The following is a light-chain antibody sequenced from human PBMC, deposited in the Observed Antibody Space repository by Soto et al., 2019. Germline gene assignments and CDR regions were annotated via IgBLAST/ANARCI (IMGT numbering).Light chain of an antibody. V-gene: IGLV2-14*01. J-gene: IGLJ2*01. Sequence: HSVLTQPASVSGSPGQSITISCTGTSSDVGAYDYISWYQQYPGKAPKLMLYEVSNRPSGVSHRFSGSRSGNTASLTISGLQAEDEADYYCSAYTTRRTLVFGGGTKLTVL. CDR3: SAYTTRRTLV. CDR2: EVS. CDR1: SSDVGAYDY.